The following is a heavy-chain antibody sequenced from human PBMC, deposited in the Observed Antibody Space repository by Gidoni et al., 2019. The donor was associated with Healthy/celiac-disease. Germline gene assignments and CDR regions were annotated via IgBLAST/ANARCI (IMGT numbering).Heavy chain of an antibody. J-gene: IGHJ3*02. CDR1: GYTCTGYY. CDR3: ARNRGWPASDAFDI. Sequence: QVQLVQSGAEVKKPGASVKVSCTAAGYTCTGYYMHWVRQAPGQGLEWMGWINPNSGGTNYAQKFQGWVTMTRDTSISTAYMELSRLRSDDTAVYYCARNRGWPASDAFDIWGQGTMVTVSS. D-gene: IGHD2-15*01. V-gene: IGHV1-2*04. CDR2: INPNSGGT.